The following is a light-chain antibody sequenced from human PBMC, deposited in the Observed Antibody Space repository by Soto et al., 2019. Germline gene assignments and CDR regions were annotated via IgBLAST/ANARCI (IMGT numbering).Light chain of an antibody. CDR1: SSNIGTNT. V-gene: IGLV1-44*01. J-gene: IGLJ2*01. Sequence: QPVLTQPPSASETPGQRVTSSCSGSSSNIGTNTVNWYQQLPGTAPKLLIYSNDQRPSGVPDRISGSKSGTSASLAISGLQSEDEADYYCSAWDDSLRGRVFGGGTKLTVL. CDR3: SAWDDSLRGRV. CDR2: SND.